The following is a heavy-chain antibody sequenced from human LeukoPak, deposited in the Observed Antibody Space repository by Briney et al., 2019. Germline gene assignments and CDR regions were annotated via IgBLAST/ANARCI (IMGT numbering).Heavy chain of an antibody. CDR1: GFTFSSYW. D-gene: IGHD3-10*01. CDR2: INSDGSST. CDR3: AREGYYGAFDI. Sequence: GGSLRLSCAASGFTFSSYWMHWVRQAPGKGLVWVSRINSDGSSTTYADSVKGRFTISRDNAKNSLSLQMNSLRDDDTAVYYYAREGYYGAFDIWGQGTMVTVSS. J-gene: IGHJ3*02. V-gene: IGHV3-74*01.